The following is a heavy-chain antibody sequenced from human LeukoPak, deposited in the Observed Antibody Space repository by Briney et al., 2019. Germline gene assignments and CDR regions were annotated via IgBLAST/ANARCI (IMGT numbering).Heavy chain of an antibody. CDR1: GFIFSNYW. CDR2: INPDGSTT. J-gene: IGHJ4*02. D-gene: IGHD5-18*01. Sequence: PGGSLRLPCAGTGFIFSNYWMHWVRQAPGKGLVWVSRINPDGSTTTYADSVKGRFTISRDNAKNTLSLQMNSLRAEDTAVYYCARVGYNYGNDYWGQGTLVTVSS. V-gene: IGHV3-74*01. CDR3: ARVGYNYGNDY.